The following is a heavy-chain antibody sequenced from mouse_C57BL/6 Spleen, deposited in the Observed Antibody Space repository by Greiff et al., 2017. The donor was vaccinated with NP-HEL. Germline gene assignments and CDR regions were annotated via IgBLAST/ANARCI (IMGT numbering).Heavy chain of an antibody. Sequence: QVQLQQPGAELVMPGASVKLSCKASGYTFTSYWMHWVKQRPGQGLEWIGEIDPADSYTNYNQKFKGKSTLTGDNSSSTAYMQLSSLTSEDSAVYFCARDEVTTRFAYWGQGTLVTVSA. CDR1: GYTFTSYW. CDR3: ARDEVTTRFAY. V-gene: IGHV1-69*01. CDR2: IDPADSYT. D-gene: IGHD2-2*01. J-gene: IGHJ3*01.